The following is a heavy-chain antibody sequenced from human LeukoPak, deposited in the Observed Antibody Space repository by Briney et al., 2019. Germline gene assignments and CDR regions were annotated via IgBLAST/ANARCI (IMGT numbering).Heavy chain of an antibody. V-gene: IGHV1-69*02. CDR2: IIPIFGIA. Sequence: SVKVSCKASEGTFSSYSITWLRQAPGQGLEWMGRIIPIFGIANYAQKFQGRVTIIADKSTSTAYMELSSLRSEDTAVYYCARGSGHDSSGYLVDYWGQGTLVTVSS. CDR1: EGTFSSYS. D-gene: IGHD3-22*01. CDR3: ARGSGHDSSGYLVDY. J-gene: IGHJ4*02.